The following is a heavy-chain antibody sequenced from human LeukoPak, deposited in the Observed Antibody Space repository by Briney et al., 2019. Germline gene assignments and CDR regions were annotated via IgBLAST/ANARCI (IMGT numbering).Heavy chain of an antibody. CDR2: INSDGSST. D-gene: IGHD5-18*01. V-gene: IGHV3-74*01. J-gene: IGHJ6*02. CDR1: GFTFSSYW. Sequence: GGSLRLSCAASGFTFSSYWKHWVRQAPGKGLVWVSRINSDGSSTSYADSVKGRFTISRDNAKNTLYLQMNSLRAEDTAVYYCARGRRWIQLWYYYGMDVWGQGTTVTVPS. CDR3: ARGRRWIQLWYYYGMDV.